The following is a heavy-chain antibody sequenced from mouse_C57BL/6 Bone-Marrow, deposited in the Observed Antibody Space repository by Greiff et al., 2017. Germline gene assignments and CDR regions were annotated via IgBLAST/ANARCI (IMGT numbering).Heavy chain of an antibody. CDR2: IDPNSGGT. Sequence: VQLQQPGAELVKPGASVKLSCKASGYTFTSYWMHWVKQRPGGGLEWIGRIDPNSGGTKYNEKFKSKATLTVDKPSSTAYMQLSSLTSEDSAVYYCARSGGDYDAAWFAYWGQGTLVTVSA. CDR3: ARSGGDYDAAWFAY. V-gene: IGHV1-72*01. J-gene: IGHJ3*01. D-gene: IGHD2-4*01. CDR1: GYTFTSYW.